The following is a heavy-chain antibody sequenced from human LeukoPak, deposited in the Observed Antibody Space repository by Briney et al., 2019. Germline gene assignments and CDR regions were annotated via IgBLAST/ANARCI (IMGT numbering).Heavy chain of an antibody. CDR3: ARRRYYDSSGYLE. J-gene: IGHJ1*01. Sequence: SETLSLTCTIFGDSVSRSDSYWDWIRQPPGKGLEWIGTIYYSGRTYFSPSLKSRVTLSVDMSNNQFSLTLSSVTAADTALYFCARRRYYDSSGYLEWGQGTLVTVSS. D-gene: IGHD3-22*01. CDR1: GDSVSRSDSY. V-gene: IGHV4-39*01. CDR2: IYYSGRT.